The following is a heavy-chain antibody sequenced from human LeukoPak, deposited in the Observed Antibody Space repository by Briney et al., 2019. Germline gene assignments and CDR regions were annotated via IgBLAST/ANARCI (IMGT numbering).Heavy chain of an antibody. D-gene: IGHD5-18*01. J-gene: IGHJ4*02. CDR2: ISGSSSYI. V-gene: IGHV3-21*01. Sequence: PGGSLKLSCAASGFNFTMYWMHWVRQAPGKGLEWVSAISGSSSYIYYADSVKGRFTIPRDNAKNSLYLQMNSLRVEDTAVYYCVRADAKKTAMVDYWGRGTLVAVSS. CDR1: GFNFTMYW. CDR3: VRADAKKTAMVDY.